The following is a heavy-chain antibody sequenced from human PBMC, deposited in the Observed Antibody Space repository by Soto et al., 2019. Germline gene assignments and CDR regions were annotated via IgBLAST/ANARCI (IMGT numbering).Heavy chain of an antibody. J-gene: IGHJ2*01. Sequence: QLQLQESGSGLVKPSQTLSLTCAVSGGSISSGGYSWSWIRQPPGKGLEWIGYIYHSGSTYYNPSLKSRVTISVDRSKNQFSLKLSSVTAADTAVYYCARACPHNGDRSWYFDLWGRGTLVTVSS. V-gene: IGHV4-30-2*01. CDR2: IYHSGST. CDR3: ARACPHNGDRSWYFDL. CDR1: GGSISSGGYS. D-gene: IGHD2-8*01.